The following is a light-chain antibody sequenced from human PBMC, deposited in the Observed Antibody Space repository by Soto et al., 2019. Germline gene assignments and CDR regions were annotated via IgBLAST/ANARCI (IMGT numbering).Light chain of an antibody. V-gene: IGKV3-15*01. CDR3: QQYNTWPIT. J-gene: IGKJ5*01. CDR1: QSVSDN. CDR2: RAS. Sequence: TTQSPDTLYVSPGERDTLSCRASQSVSDNLAWYQQKPGQGPRLLVYRASTRTLGIPARFSGSESGTEFTLTISSLQSEDFAVYYCQQYNTWPITFGQGTRLEIK.